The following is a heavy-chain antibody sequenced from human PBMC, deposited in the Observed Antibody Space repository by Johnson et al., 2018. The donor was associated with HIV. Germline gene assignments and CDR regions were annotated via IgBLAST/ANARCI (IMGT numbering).Heavy chain of an antibody. D-gene: IGHD3-16*01. CDR1: GFTFDDYG. Sequence: VQLVESGGGLVQPGRSLRLSCAASGFTFDDYGMHWVRQAPGKGLEWVSGVSWTSVRIGYADSVKGRFTISRDNAKNSLFLQMNSLRADDTALYDCAKAQDYVWVRPGALDIWGQGPMVTVSS. J-gene: IGHJ3*02. CDR3: AKAQDYVWVRPGALDI. CDR2: VSWTSVRI. V-gene: IGHV3-9*01.